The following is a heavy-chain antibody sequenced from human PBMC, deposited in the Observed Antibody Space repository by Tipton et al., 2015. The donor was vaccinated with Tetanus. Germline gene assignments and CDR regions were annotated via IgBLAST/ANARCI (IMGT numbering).Heavy chain of an antibody. V-gene: IGHV4-30-2*01. CDR1: GDSLSTGFYS. CDR3: ARAGKVHTFDH. J-gene: IGHJ4*02. Sequence: TLSLTYAVSGDSLSTGFYSWSWIRQPPGKGLEWIGYIYHTGSTYYNPALQSRVIMSVDMSKNQFSLRLKSVTAADTAVYFCARAGKVHTFDHWGQGILVTVSS. CDR2: IYHTGST.